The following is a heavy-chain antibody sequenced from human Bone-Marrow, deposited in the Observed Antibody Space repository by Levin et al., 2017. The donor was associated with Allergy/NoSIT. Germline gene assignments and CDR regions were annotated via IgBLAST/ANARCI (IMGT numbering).Heavy chain of an antibody. D-gene: IGHD6-19*01. CDR3: ARERVGVAQYYFDP. V-gene: IGHV4-61*01. J-gene: IGHJ4*02. CDR2: IHYSGTS. Sequence: ESLKISCAVSGGSVSDGSSYWNWIRQPPGQGLEWIGYIHYSGTSNYNPSLRSRVTMSVDTSKNQFSLKLTSVSAADSALYYCARERVGVAQYYFDPWGQGTLVTVSS. CDR1: GGSVSDGSSY.